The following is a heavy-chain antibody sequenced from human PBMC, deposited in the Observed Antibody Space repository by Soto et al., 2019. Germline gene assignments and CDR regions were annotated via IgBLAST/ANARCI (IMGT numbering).Heavy chain of an antibody. D-gene: IGHD3-22*01. V-gene: IGHV1-18*01. CDR1: GYTFTSYG. Sequence: QVQLVQSGAEVKKSGASVKLACKASGYTFTSYGISWVRQAPGQGLEWMGWISAYNGNTNYAQKLQGRVTMTTDTSTSTAYMELRSLRSDDTAVYYCARHRGYDSSGYMTYWCQGTLVTVSS. CDR2: ISAYNGNT. J-gene: IGHJ4*02. CDR3: ARHRGYDSSGYMTY.